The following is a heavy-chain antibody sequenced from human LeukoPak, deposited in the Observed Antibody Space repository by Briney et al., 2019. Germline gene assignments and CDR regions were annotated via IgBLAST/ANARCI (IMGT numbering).Heavy chain of an antibody. D-gene: IGHD6-19*01. CDR1: GFTFSTYV. CDR3: AKEGVGTGWYYFDY. Sequence: GGSLRLSCAASGFTFSTYVMSWVRQAPGKGLEWVSAIRGSGGSTFYAESVKGRFTISRDNSKNILYLQMSILRAEDTAVYYCAKEGVGTGWYYFDYWGQGTLVTVSS. V-gene: IGHV3-23*01. CDR2: IRGSGGST. J-gene: IGHJ4*02.